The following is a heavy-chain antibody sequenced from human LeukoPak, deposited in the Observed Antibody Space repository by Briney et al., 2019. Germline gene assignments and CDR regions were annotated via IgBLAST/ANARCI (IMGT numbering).Heavy chain of an antibody. D-gene: IGHD2-15*01. Sequence: SETLSLTCAVYGGSFSGYYWSWIRQPPGKGLEWIGEINHSGSTNYNPSLKSRVTISVDTSKNQFSLKLSSVTAADTAVYYCARGIVVVVAATGGRFDYWGQGTLVTVSS. CDR3: ARGIVVVVAATGGRFDY. J-gene: IGHJ4*02. CDR2: INHSGST. V-gene: IGHV4-34*01. CDR1: GGSFSGYY.